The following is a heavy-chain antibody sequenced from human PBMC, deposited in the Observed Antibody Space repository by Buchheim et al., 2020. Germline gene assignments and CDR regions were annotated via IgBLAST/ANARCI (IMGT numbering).Heavy chain of an antibody. D-gene: IGHD3-22*01. CDR1: GGTFSSYA. J-gene: IGHJ6*02. CDR2: IIPIFGTA. CDR3: ARGISVISLSHYYDSSGYYYYYYGMDV. Sequence: QVQLVQSGAEVKKPRSSVKVSCKASGGTFSSYAISWVRQAPGQGLEWMGGIIPIFGTANYAQKFQGRVTITADESTSTAYMELSSLRSEDTAVYYCARGISVISLSHYYDSSGYYYYYYGMDVWGQGTT. V-gene: IGHV1-69*01.